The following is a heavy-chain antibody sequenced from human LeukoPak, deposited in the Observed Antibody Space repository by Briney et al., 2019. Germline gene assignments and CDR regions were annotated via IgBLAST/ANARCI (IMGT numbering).Heavy chain of an antibody. V-gene: IGHV3-21*01. CDR2: ISSSSSCI. CDR1: GFTFSSYS. Sequence: PGGSLRLSCAASGFTFSSYSMNWVRQAPGKGLEWVSSISSSSSCIYYADSVKGRFTISRDNAKNSLYLQMNSLRAEDTAVYYCARDTLMVRGVTRYWGQGTLVTVSS. CDR3: ARDTLMVRGVTRY. D-gene: IGHD3-10*01. J-gene: IGHJ4*02.